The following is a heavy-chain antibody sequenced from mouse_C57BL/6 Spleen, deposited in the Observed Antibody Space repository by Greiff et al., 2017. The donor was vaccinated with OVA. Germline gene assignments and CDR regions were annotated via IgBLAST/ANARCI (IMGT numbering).Heavy chain of an antibody. CDR2: FYPGSGSI. V-gene: IGHV1-62-2*01. J-gene: IGHJ2*01. CDR3: AGTEEYVLSSGYFDY. Sequence: QVQLQQSGAELVKPGASVKLSCKASGYTFTEYTIHWVKQRSGQGLEWIGWFYPGSGSIKYNEKFKDKATLTADKSSSTVYMELSSLTSEDSAVYFCAGTEEYVLSSGYFDYWGQGTTLTVSS. D-gene: IGHD1-1*02. CDR1: GYTFTEYT.